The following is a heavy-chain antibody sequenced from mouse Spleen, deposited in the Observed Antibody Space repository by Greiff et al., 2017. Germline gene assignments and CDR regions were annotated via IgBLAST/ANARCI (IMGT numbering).Heavy chain of an antibody. CDR1: GYSITSGYY. CDR2: ISYDGSN. J-gene: IGHJ1*01. V-gene: IGHV3-6*01. CDR3: ARAPTGWYFDV. D-gene: IGHD4-1*02. Sequence: EVKLEESGPGLVKPSQSLSLTCSVTGYSITSGYYWNWIRQFPGNKLEWMGYISYDGSNNYNPSLKNRISITRDTSKNQFFLKLNSVTTEDTATYYCARAPTGWYFDVWGAGTTVTVSS.